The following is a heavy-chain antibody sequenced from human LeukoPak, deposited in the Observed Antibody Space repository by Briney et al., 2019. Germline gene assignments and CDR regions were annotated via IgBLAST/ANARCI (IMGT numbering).Heavy chain of an antibody. V-gene: IGHV3-53*01. Sequence: GGSLRLSCAASGSTVSSNYMSWVRQAPGKGLEWVSVIYSGGSTYYADSVKGRFTISRDNSKNTLYLQMNSLRAEDTAVYYCARGPPHGDYQSEGIYYMDVWGKGTTVTVSS. J-gene: IGHJ6*03. CDR3: ARGPPHGDYQSEGIYYMDV. CDR2: IYSGGST. CDR1: GSTVSSNY. D-gene: IGHD4-17*01.